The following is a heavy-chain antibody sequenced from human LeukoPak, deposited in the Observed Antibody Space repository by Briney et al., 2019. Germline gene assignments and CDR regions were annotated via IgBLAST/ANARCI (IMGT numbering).Heavy chain of an antibody. D-gene: IGHD1-7*01. CDR2: IISDGSST. CDR1: GITFSSYW. V-gene: IGHV3-74*01. CDR3: ARTLNYAFDI. J-gene: IGHJ3*02. Sequence: GGSLRLSCAASGITFSSYWMHWVRQVPGKGLVWVSRIISDGSSTSYADSVTGRFTISRDNAKNPLYLQMNSLRAEDTAVYYCARTLNYAFDIWGQGTMVTVSS.